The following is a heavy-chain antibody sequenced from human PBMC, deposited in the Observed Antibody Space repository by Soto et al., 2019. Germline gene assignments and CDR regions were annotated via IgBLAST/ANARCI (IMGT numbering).Heavy chain of an antibody. D-gene: IGHD3-10*01. CDR3: VRGIRGGGSDY. CDR1: GFTFSIYW. CDR2: SNSDGSST. Sequence: EVQLVESGGGLVQPGGSLRLSCAASGFTFSIYWMHWVRQVPGKGLVWVSRSNSDGSSTTYADSVKGRFTISRDNAKNTLYLQMNSLRAEDTAVYYCVRGIRGGGSDYWGQGTLVTVSS. V-gene: IGHV3-74*01. J-gene: IGHJ4*02.